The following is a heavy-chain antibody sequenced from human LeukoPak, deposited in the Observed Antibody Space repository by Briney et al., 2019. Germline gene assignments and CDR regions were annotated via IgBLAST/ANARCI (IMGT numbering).Heavy chain of an antibody. Sequence: GGSLRLSCSVSGFTFSAYTMHWVRQAPGRVLQYVSSISSNGGKTYYADSVKGRFTISRDNSKNTLYLQMSSLRLEDTAVYYCVKDRWIDYWGQGVLVTVSS. V-gene: IGHV3-64D*09. J-gene: IGHJ4*02. CDR1: GFTFSAYT. D-gene: IGHD5-24*01. CDR2: ISSNGGKT. CDR3: VKDRWIDY.